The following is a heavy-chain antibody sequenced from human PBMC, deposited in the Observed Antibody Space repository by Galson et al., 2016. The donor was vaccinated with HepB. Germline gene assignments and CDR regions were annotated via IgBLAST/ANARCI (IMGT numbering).Heavy chain of an antibody. CDR2: ISSSSSYI. V-gene: IGHV3-21*01. CDR1: GFTFSSYS. Sequence: SLRLSCAASGFTFSSYSMNWVRQAPGKGLEWASSISSSSSYIYYADSVEGRFTISRDNAKNSLYLQMNSLRAEDTAVYYCARSESYYYDSSGYQIDYWGQGTLVTVSS. J-gene: IGHJ4*02. CDR3: ARSESYYYDSSGYQIDY. D-gene: IGHD3-22*01.